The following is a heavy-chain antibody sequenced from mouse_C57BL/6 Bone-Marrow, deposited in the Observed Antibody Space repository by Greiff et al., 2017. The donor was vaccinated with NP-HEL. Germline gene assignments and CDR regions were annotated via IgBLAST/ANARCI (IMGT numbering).Heavy chain of an antibody. CDR1: GFTFSSYA. Sequence: EVKLVESGEGLVKPGGSLKLSCAASGFTFSSYAMSWVRQTPEKRLEWVAYISSGGDYIYYADTVKGRFTISRDNARNTLYLQMSSLKSEDTAMYYCTRGWFSWFAYWGQGTLVTVSA. CDR3: TRGWFSWFAY. V-gene: IGHV5-9-1*02. D-gene: IGHD2-3*01. CDR2: ISSGGDYI. J-gene: IGHJ3*01.